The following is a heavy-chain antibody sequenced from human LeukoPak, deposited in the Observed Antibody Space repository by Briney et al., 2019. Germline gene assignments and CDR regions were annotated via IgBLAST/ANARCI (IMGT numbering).Heavy chain of an antibody. D-gene: IGHD2-2*01. J-gene: IGHJ6*03. CDR3: ATEDIVVVPAAIHDYYYYMDV. V-gene: IGHV3-30*02. CDR1: GFTFSSYG. Sequence: GGSLRLSCAASGFTFSSYGMHWVRQAPGKGLEWVAFIRYDGSNKYYADSVKGRFTISRDNSKNTLYPQMNSLRAEDTAVYYCATEDIVVVPAAIHDYYYYMDVWGKGTTVTVSS. CDR2: IRYDGSNK.